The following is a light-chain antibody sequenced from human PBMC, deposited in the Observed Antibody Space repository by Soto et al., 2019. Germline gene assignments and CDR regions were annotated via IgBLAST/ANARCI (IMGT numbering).Light chain of an antibody. V-gene: IGKV1-27*01. J-gene: IGKJ3*01. Sequence: DIQMTQSPSSLSASVGDRVTITCRASQDISNVVVWVQQKPGKVRNLLIYGASTLQSGVPSRFSGIGSGTDVTLTISSLQPEDVATYFCQKYHSAPFTFGHVTTVDIK. CDR2: GAS. CDR1: QDISNV. CDR3: QKYHSAPFT.